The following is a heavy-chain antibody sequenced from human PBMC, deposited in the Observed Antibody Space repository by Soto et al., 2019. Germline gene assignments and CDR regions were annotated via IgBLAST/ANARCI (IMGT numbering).Heavy chain of an antibody. J-gene: IGHJ4*01. CDR3: VKGNQLLRYYFGF. CDR2: ITSEGDRT. D-gene: IGHD2-2*01. CDR1: GFTFSNYA. Sequence: GGSLRSSFSVSGFTFSNYAMHWVRQAPGKVLEYVSGITSEGDRTWHADSVKERFKISRDNSKNTLFLPMSSLRVEDRAIYFCVKGNQLLRYYFGFWGPGTLVTVSS. V-gene: IGHV3-64D*06.